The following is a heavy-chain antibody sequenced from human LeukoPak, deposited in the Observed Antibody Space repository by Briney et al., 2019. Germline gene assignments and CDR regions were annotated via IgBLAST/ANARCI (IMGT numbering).Heavy chain of an antibody. Sequence: PGGSLRLSCAASGFTFSSYSMNWVRQAPGKGLEWVSYISSSSSTIYYADSVKGRFTTSRDNAKNSLYLQMNSLRAEDTAVYYCARSVVPAALDAFDIWGQGTMVTVSS. CDR3: ARSVVPAALDAFDI. V-gene: IGHV3-48*01. J-gene: IGHJ3*02. CDR2: ISSSSSTI. CDR1: GFTFSSYS. D-gene: IGHD2-2*01.